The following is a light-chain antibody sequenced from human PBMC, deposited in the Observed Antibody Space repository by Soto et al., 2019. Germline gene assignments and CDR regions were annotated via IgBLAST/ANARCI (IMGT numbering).Light chain of an antibody. CDR2: GAS. V-gene: IGKV3-15*01. J-gene: IGKJ4*01. Sequence: EIVMTQSPATLSVSPGERATLSCRASQSVSSNLAWYQQKPGQVPRLLIYGASTRATGIPARFSRSGSGTAFTLAISSLQSEDFAVYYCQQYNNWHPLTFGGGTKVEIK. CDR1: QSVSSN. CDR3: QQYNNWHPLT.